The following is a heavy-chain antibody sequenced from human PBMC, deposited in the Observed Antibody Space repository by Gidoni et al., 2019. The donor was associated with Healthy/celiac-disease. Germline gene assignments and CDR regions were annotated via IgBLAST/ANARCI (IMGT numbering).Heavy chain of an antibody. V-gene: IGHV1-8*01. CDR2: MNTNSGNT. CDR1: GYTFTSYD. D-gene: IGHD6-19*01. CDR3: ARAAKRQAVAGTKIDY. J-gene: IGHJ4*02. Sequence: QVQLVQSGAEVKKPGASVKVSCKASGYTFTSYDINWVRQATGQGLEWMGWMNTNSGNTGYAQKFQGRVTMTRNTSISTAYMELSSLRSEDTAVYYCARAAKRQAVAGTKIDYWGQGTLVTVSS.